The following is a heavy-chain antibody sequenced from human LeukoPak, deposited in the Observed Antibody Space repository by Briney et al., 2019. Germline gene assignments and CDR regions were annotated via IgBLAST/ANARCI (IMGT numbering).Heavy chain of an antibody. D-gene: IGHD2-2*01. CDR1: GYTFTSYG. Sequence: ASVKVSCKASGYTFTSYGISWVRQAPGQGLEWMGWISAYNGNTNYAQKLQGRVTMTTDTSTSTAYMELGSLRSDDTAVYYCARDHSRYCSSTSCFEFDYWGQGTLVTVSS. J-gene: IGHJ4*02. CDR2: ISAYNGNT. V-gene: IGHV1-18*01. CDR3: ARDHSRYCSSTSCFEFDY.